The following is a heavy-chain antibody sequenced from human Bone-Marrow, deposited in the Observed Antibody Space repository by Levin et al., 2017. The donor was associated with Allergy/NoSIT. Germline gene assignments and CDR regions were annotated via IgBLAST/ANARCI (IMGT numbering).Heavy chain of an antibody. V-gene: IGHV4-4*09. Sequence: SQTLSLTCTVSGDSIIDDYWSWIRQSSGGGLEWIGNMFSSGTNYKYNPSLKSRTTMPIDRSKNQFSLKLTSVTAADTAVYYCARRAVSGYRAFDVWGPGTKVTVSS. J-gene: IGHJ3*01. CDR1: GDSIIDDY. CDR2: MFSSGTN. D-gene: IGHD3-10*01. CDR3: ARRAVSGYRAFDV.